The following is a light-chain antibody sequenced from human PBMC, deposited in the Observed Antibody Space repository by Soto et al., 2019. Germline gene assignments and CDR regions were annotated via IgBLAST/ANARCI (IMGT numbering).Light chain of an antibody. CDR1: QTVLNSSDTKDL. V-gene: IGKV4-1*01. CDR2: SAS. CDR3: QQYYCTPT. Sequence: DILLTPSPDSLAVSLRERATINSKSSQTVLNSSDTKDLLTCYQQQRGEPPQLLIYSASSGESGVAERFGGGGSGTYFPLTISRLQAEDVAVYCCQQYYCTPTFGGGTKV. J-gene: IGKJ4*01.